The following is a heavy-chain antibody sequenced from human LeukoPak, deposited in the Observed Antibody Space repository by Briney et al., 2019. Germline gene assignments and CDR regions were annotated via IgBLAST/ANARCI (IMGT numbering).Heavy chain of an antibody. D-gene: IGHD3-10*01. V-gene: IGHV1-18*01. CDR1: GYTFTSYG. CDR2: ISAYNGNT. J-gene: IGHJ5*02. CDR3: ARAPRWAPHITMVREIFQWGDWFDP. Sequence: ASVKVSCKASGYTFTSYGISWVRQAPGQGLEWMGWISAYNGNTIYAQKLQGRVTMTTDTSTSTAYMELRSLRSDDTAVYYCARAPRWAPHITMVREIFQWGDWFDPWGQGTLVTVSS.